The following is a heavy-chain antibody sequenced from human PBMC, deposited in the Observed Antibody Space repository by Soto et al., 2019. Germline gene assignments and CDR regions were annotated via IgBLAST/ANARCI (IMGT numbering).Heavy chain of an antibody. CDR3: AREGYYDSSGYSYYYYYGMDV. V-gene: IGHV1-18*01. D-gene: IGHD3-22*01. CDR2: ISAYNGNT. Sequence: QVQLVQSGAEVKKPGASVKVSCKASGYTFTSYGISWVRQAPGQGLEWMGWISAYNGNTNYAQKLQGRVTMTTDTSTSTAYMELRSRRSDDTAVYYCAREGYYDSSGYSYYYYYGMDVWGQGTTVTVSS. J-gene: IGHJ6*02. CDR1: GYTFTSYG.